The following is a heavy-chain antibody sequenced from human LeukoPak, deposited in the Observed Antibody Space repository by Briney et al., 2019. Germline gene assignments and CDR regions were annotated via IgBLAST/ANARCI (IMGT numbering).Heavy chain of an antibody. D-gene: IGHD2-21*02. CDR2: ISYDGSNK. Sequence: PGRSLRLSCAASGFTFSSYAMHWVRQAPGKGLEWVAVISYDGSNKHYADSVKGRFTISRDNSKNTLYLQMNSLRAEDTAVYYCARVPVVTSSYGMDVWGQGTTVTVSS. CDR1: GFTFSSYA. J-gene: IGHJ6*02. V-gene: IGHV3-30-3*01. CDR3: ARVPVVTSSYGMDV.